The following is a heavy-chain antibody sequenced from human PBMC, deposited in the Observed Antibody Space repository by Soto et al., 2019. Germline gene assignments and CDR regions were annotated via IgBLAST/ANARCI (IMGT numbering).Heavy chain of an antibody. D-gene: IGHD2-15*01. Sequence: VASVKVSCKASGYTFTGYYMHWVRQAPGHGLEWMGWINPNSGGTNYAQKFQGRVTMTRDTSISTAYMELSRLISDDTAVYYCARGGSSFSARRARLSPGPENRSARLVAYYYYGMDVWGQGTTVTVSS. CDR3: ARGGSSFSARRARLSPGPENRSARLVAYYYYGMDV. CDR2: INPNSGGT. CDR1: GYTFTGYY. V-gene: IGHV1-2*02. J-gene: IGHJ6*02.